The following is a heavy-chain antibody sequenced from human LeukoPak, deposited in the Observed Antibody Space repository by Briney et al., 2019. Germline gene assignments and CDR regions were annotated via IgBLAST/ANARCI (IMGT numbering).Heavy chain of an antibody. Sequence: LGGSLRLSCAASGFTFSSYAMHWVRQAPGKGLEWVAVISYDGSNKYYADSVKGRFTISRDNSKNTLYLQMNSLRAEDTAVYYCASLLARGLNWFDPWGQGTLVTVSS. CDR1: GFTFSSYA. D-gene: IGHD3-10*01. CDR2: ISYDGSNK. V-gene: IGHV3-30*04. CDR3: ASLLARGLNWFDP. J-gene: IGHJ5*02.